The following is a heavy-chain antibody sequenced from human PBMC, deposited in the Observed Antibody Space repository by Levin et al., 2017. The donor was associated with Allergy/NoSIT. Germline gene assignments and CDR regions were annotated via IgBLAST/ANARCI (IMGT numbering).Heavy chain of an antibody. CDR1: GFTFTSSA. Sequence: KISCKASGFTFTSSAVQWVRQARGQRLEWIGWIVVGSGNTNYAQKFQERVTITRDMSTSTAYMELSSLRSEDTAVYYCAAVLGSGSYYSRDWGQGTLVTVSS. CDR3: AAVLGSGSYYSRD. D-gene: IGHD3-10*01. J-gene: IGHJ4*02. V-gene: IGHV1-58*01. CDR2: IVVGSGNT.